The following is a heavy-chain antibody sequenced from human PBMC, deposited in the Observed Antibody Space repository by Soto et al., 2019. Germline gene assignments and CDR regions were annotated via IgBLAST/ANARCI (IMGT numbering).Heavy chain of an antibody. D-gene: IGHD2-15*01. CDR3: AKDEVVAAMASYYYGTDV. CDR1: GVTFSSYA. V-gene: IGHV3-30*01. CDR2: ISYDGSNK. Sequence: GGSLRLSCAASGVTFSSYARHWVRQAPSKGLEWVAVISYDGSNKYYADSVKGRFTISRDNSKNTLYLQMNSLRAEDTAVYYCAKDEVVAAMASYYYGTDVWGQGTTVTVSS. J-gene: IGHJ6*02.